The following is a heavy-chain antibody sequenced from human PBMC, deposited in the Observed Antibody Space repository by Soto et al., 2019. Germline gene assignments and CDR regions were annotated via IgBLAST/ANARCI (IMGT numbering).Heavy chain of an antibody. Sequence: SETLSLTCTVSDVSISSDYYWGWIRQPPGKGLEWIGTVSYSGNTYYKTSLKSRVTTSVDTSKSQFSLNLTSVTAADTAVYYCVRLSGSGYRTLGYWGQGILVT. CDR2: VSYSGNT. J-gene: IGHJ1*01. D-gene: IGHD3-22*01. CDR1: DVSISSDYY. CDR3: VRLSGSGYRTLGY. V-gene: IGHV4-39*01.